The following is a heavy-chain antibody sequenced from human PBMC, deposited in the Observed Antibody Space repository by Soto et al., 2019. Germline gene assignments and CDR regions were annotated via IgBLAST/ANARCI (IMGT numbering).Heavy chain of an antibody. D-gene: IGHD2-15*01. CDR3: ARHTGGSQYDY. CDR2: ISGDGSTT. Sequence: EVQLVESGGALVQPGGSLRLSCAASGFTFSTYWMHWVRQVPGKGLVWVSRISGDGSTTTYADSVKGRFTISRDNAKNTLHLQMNSLRAEDTAVYYCARHTGGSQYDYWGQGILVTVSS. J-gene: IGHJ4*02. V-gene: IGHV3-74*02. CDR1: GFTFSTYW.